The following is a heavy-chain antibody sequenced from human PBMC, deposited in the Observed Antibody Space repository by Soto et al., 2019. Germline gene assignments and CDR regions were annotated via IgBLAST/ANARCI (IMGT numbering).Heavy chain of an antibody. CDR1: GGSISSSNW. D-gene: IGHD3-3*01. Sequence: SETLSLTCAVSGGSISSSNWWSWVRQPPGKGLEWIGEIYHSGSTNYNPSLKSRVTISVDKSKNQFSLKLSSVTAADTAVYYCARVFGRGHDFWSGYHYDYWGQGTLVTVSS. V-gene: IGHV4-4*02. CDR2: IYHSGST. J-gene: IGHJ4*02. CDR3: ARVFGRGHDFWSGYHYDY.